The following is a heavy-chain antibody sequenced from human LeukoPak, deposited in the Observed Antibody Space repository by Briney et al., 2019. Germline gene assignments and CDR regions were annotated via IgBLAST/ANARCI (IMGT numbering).Heavy chain of an antibody. CDR2: IYSVDSAT. J-gene: IGHJ5*02. D-gene: IGHD2-15*01. V-gene: IGHV5-51*01. CDR3: ARHREKVVAALFPEGLSFDP. Sequence: GESLKISRKGSRYSFTSYRIAWVRQMPRKGLEWMGIIYSVDSATRYSPSFQGQVTISADTSISTAYLQWSSLKASDNAMYYCARHREKVVAALFPEGLSFDPWGQGTLVTVSS. CDR1: RYSFTSYR.